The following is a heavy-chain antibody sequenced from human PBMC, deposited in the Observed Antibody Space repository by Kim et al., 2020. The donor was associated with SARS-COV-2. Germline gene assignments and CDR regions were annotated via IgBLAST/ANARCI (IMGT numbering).Heavy chain of an antibody. CDR1: GFTFGDYA. CDR2: IRSKAYGGTP. D-gene: IGHD3-22*01. J-gene: IGHJ6*03. V-gene: IGHV3-49*04. Sequence: GGSLRLSCTASGFTFGDYAMSWVRQAPGKGLEWVGFIRSKAYGGTPEYAASVKGRFTISRDDSKSIAYLQMNSLKTEDTAVYYCTRDPDYYDSSGYDYYYYYYYMDVWGKGTTVTVSS. CDR3: TRDPDYYDSSGYDYYYYYYYMDV.